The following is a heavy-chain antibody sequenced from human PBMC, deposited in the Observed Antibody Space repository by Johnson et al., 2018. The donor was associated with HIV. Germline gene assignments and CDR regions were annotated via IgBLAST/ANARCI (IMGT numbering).Heavy chain of an antibody. CDR2: IRSKAYGGTT. CDR3: TREGVWAYCGGDCYSGAFDI. Sequence: EVQLVESGGGLVQPGRSLRLSCRASGFSFGDYSMSWFRQAPGRGLEWVGFIRSKAYGGTTEYAASVKGRFTISRDDSESIAYLQMNSLKTEDTAVYYCTREGVWAYCGGDCYSGAFDIWGQGTMVTVSS. V-gene: IGHV3-49*03. CDR1: GFSFGDYS. D-gene: IGHD2-21*02. J-gene: IGHJ3*02.